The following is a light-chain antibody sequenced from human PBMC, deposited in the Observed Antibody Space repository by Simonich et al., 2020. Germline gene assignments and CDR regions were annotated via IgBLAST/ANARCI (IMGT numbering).Light chain of an antibody. CDR1: QGISSA. Sequence: AIQLTQSPSSLSASVGDSVTIPCRASQGISSALAWYQQKPGKAPKLLIYDASSLESGVPSRFSGSGSGTDFTLTISSLQPEDFATYYCQQFNSYSLITFGQGTRLEIK. V-gene: IGKV1-13*02. CDR2: DAS. CDR3: QQFNSYSLIT. J-gene: IGKJ5*01.